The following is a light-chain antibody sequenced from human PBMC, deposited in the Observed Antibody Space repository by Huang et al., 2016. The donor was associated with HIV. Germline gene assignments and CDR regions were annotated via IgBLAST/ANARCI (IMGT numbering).Light chain of an antibody. J-gene: IGKJ1*01. V-gene: IGKV1-5*03. CDR2: ASS. Sequence: DIQMTQSPSTLSASVGDRVTITCRASQSIKNWLAWYQQKPGKAPNLLIYASSSLESGVPSWFSGSGSGTEFTLTISSLQPDDTATYYCQQYSSYTYVTFGQGTKVEIK. CDR3: QQYSSYTYVT. CDR1: QSIKNW.